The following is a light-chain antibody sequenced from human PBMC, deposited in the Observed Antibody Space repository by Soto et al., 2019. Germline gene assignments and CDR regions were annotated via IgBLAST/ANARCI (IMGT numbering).Light chain of an antibody. J-gene: IGLJ2*01. Sequence: QPVLTQPPSVSGAPGQRVTISCTGTSSNIGARYDVHWYQHLPGTAPKVLIYENNNRPSGVPDRFSGSKSGTSASLAITGLQAEDEADSYCQSYDSSLSGVVFGGGTKLTVL. CDR1: SSNIGARYD. CDR3: QSYDSSLSGVV. CDR2: ENN. V-gene: IGLV1-40*01.